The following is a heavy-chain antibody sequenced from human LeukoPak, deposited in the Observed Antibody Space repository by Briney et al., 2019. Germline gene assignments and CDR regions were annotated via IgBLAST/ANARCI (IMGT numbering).Heavy chain of an antibody. D-gene: IGHD3-16*01. CDR1: GFTFSSYW. V-gene: IGHV3-74*01. CDR3: AGFWGYYYGMDV. CDR2: INSDGSST. J-gene: IGHJ6*02. Sequence: GGSLRLSCAASGFTFSSYWMHWVRQAPGKGLVWVSRINSDGSSTSCADSVEGRFTISRDNAKNTLYLQMNSLRAEDTAVYYCAGFWGYYYGMDVWGQGTTVTVSS.